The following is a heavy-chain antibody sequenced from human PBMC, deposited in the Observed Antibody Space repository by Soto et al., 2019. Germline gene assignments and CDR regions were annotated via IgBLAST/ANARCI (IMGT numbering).Heavy chain of an antibody. D-gene: IGHD6-19*01. Sequence: SETLSLTCAVSGDSISSSVFYWGWIRHPPGKGLEWIGSIYYSGSTYYNPSLKSRVTISVDTSKSQFSLKMRSVTAADTAVYYCARRQQWLAGYFDYWGQGTLVTVSS. V-gene: IGHV4-39*01. CDR3: ARRQQWLAGYFDY. CDR1: GDSISSSVFY. CDR2: IYYSGST. J-gene: IGHJ4*02.